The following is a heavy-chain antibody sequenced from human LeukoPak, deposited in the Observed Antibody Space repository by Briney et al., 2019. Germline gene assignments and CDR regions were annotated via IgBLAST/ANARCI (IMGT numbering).Heavy chain of an antibody. V-gene: IGHV3-20*04. J-gene: IGHJ3*02. D-gene: IGHD3-22*01. Sequence: GGSLRLSCAASGFTFDNYGMNWVRQAPGKGLEWVSGITGNGDNTGYADSVKGRFTISRDNAKNTLYLQMNSLRAEDTAVYYCARDPLSYYYDSSGFGGLDIWGQGTMVTVSS. CDR2: ITGNGDNT. CDR3: ARDPLSYYYDSSGFGGLDI. CDR1: GFTFDNYG.